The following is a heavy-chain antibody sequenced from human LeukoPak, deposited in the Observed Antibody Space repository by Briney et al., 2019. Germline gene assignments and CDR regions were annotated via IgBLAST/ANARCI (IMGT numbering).Heavy chain of an antibody. J-gene: IGHJ6*02. CDR1: GGSVSSGSYY. V-gene: IGHV4-61*01. D-gene: IGHD3-22*01. CDR2: IYYSGST. CDR3: ARVWPYYDSSGYYYYYYGMDV. Sequence: SETLSLTCTVSGGSVSSGSYYWSWIRQPPGKGLEWIGYIYYSGSTNYNPSLKSRVTISVDTSKNQFSLKLSSVTAADTAVYYCARVWPYYDSSGYYYYYYGMDVWGQGTTVTVSS.